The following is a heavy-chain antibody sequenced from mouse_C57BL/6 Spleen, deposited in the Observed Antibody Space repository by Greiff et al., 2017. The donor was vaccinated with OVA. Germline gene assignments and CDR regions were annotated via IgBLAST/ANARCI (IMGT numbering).Heavy chain of an antibody. Sequence: DVHLVESGGGLVKPGGSLKLSCAASGFTFSDYGMHWVRQAPEKGLEWVAYISSGSSTIYYADTVKGRFTISRDNAKNTLFLQMTSLRSEDTAMYYCARCWVDYFDYWGQGTTLTVSS. J-gene: IGHJ2*01. CDR2: ISSGSSTI. V-gene: IGHV5-17*01. CDR3: ARCWVDYFDY. D-gene: IGHD1-1*01. CDR1: GFTFSDYG.